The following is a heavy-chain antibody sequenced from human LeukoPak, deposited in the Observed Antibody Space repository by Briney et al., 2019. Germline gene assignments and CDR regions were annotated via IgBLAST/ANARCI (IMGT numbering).Heavy chain of an antibody. Sequence: GGSLRLSCSASRFTFSSYAMHWVRQAPGKGLEYVSAISSNGGSTYYADSVKGRFTISRDNSKNTLYLQMSSLRAEDTAVYYCIMGEGSGYYWFDPWGQGTLVTVSS. CDR3: IMGEGSGYYWFDP. CDR2: ISSNGGST. J-gene: IGHJ5*02. V-gene: IGHV3-64D*09. CDR1: RFTFSSYA. D-gene: IGHD5-12*01.